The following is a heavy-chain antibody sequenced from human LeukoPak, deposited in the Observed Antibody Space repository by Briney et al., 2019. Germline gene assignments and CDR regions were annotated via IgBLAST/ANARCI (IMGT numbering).Heavy chain of an antibody. CDR2: INHSGST. D-gene: IGHD3-3*01. CDR1: GGSFSGYY. Sequence: SETLSLTCAVYGGSFSGYYWNWIRQPPGKGLEWIGEINHSGSTNYNPSLKSRVTISVDTSKNQFSLKLSSVTAADTAVYYCARGFGVVIYYYYMDVWGKGTTVTVSS. J-gene: IGHJ6*03. CDR3: ARGFGVVIYYYYMDV. V-gene: IGHV4-34*01.